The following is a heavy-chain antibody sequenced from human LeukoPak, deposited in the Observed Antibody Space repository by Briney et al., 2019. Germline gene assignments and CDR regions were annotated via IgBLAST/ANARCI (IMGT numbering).Heavy chain of an antibody. J-gene: IGHJ2*01. D-gene: IGHD1-26*01. CDR1: GFTFSSYG. V-gene: IGHV3-30*18. CDR3: AKGFKWGWDAGSYWYFDL. CDR2: ISYDGSNK. Sequence: GGSLRLSCAASGFTFSSYGMHWVRQAPGKGLEWVAVISYDGSNKYYADSVKGRFTISRDNSKNTLYLQMNSLRAEDTAVYYCAKGFKWGWDAGSYWYFDLWGRGTLVTVSS.